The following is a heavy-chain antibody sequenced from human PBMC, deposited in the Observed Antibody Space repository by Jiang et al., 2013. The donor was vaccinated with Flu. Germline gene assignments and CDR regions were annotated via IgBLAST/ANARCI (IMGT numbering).Heavy chain of an antibody. Sequence: QTLSLTCAISGDSVSSNSAAWNWIRQSPSRGLEWLGRTYYRSKWYNDYAVSVKSRITINPDTSKNQFSLQLNSVTPEDTAVYYCARVSDRRRLGIPDDAFDIWGQGTMVTVSS. CDR3: ARVSDRRRLGIPDDAFDI. J-gene: IGHJ3*02. CDR2: TYYRSKWYN. CDR1: GDSVSSNSAA. V-gene: IGHV6-1*01. D-gene: IGHD7-27*01.